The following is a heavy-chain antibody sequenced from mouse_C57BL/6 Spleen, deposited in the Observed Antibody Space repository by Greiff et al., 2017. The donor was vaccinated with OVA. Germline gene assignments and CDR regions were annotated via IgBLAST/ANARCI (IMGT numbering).Heavy chain of an antibody. CDR2: IYPGDGDT. D-gene: IGHD3-2*02. J-gene: IGHJ3*01. CDR3: AREAQARGFWFAY. Sequence: QVQLQQSGPELVKPGASVKISCKASGYAFSSSWMNWVKQRPGKGLEWIGRIYPGDGDTNYNGKFKGKATLTADKSSSTTYMQLSSLTSEDSAVYVCAREAQARGFWFAYWGQGTLVTVSA. V-gene: IGHV1-82*01. CDR1: GYAFSSSW.